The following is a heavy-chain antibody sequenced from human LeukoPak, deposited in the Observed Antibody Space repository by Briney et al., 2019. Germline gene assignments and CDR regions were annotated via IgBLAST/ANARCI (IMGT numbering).Heavy chain of an antibody. CDR3: ARDYGDGYFDY. Sequence: GRSLRLSCAASGFTFSNYDMHWVRQAPGKGLEWVAVIWYGGSNKYYADFVKGRFTISRDNSKNTLYLQMNSLRAEDTAVYYCARDYGDGYFDYWGQGTLVTVSS. CDR1: GFTFSNYD. CDR2: IWYGGSNK. J-gene: IGHJ4*02. V-gene: IGHV3-33*08. D-gene: IGHD4-17*01.